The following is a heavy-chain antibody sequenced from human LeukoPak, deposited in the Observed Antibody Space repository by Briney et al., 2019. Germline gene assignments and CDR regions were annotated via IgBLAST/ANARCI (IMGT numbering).Heavy chain of an antibody. CDR1: GFTFDDYA. J-gene: IGHJ4*02. CDR3: ARSLLGQWLVRRSFDY. CDR2: ITGSGSII. Sequence: GGSLRLSCAASGFTFDDYAMHWVRQAPGKGLEWVACITGSGSIIYYADSVKGRFTISRDNAENSLYLHITSLRAEDTDFYYCARSLLGQWLVRRSFDYWGQGTLVTVSS. D-gene: IGHD6-19*01. V-gene: IGHV3-48*03.